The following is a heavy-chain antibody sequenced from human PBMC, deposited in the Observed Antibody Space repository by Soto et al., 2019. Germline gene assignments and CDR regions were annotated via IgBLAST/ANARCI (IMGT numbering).Heavy chain of an antibody. CDR1: GFPFSSYA. CDR3: ARVVLTCSVYDAFDY. CDR2: ISGSGGRT. Sequence: GSLRLSCAASGFPFSSYAMTWVRQTPGQGLQWVSSISGSGGRTYYADSVKGRFTISRDNSKNTLYLQMNSLRADDTAVYYCARVVLTCSVYDAFDYWGQGTLVTVSS. D-gene: IGHD3-9*01. J-gene: IGHJ4*02. V-gene: IGHV3-23*01.